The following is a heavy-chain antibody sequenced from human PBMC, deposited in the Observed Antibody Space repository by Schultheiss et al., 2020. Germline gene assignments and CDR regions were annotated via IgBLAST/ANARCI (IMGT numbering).Heavy chain of an antibody. J-gene: IGHJ4*02. Sequence: GGSLRLSCTASGFPFNSYAMHWVRQAPGKGLEWVAVISYDGSNEYYADSVKGRFTISRVNSKNTLYLQMNSLRAEDTAVYYCARDSAGVDYWGQGTLVTVSS. CDR3: ARDSAGVDY. V-gene: IGHV3-30*14. CDR1: GFPFNSYA. CDR2: ISYDGSNE.